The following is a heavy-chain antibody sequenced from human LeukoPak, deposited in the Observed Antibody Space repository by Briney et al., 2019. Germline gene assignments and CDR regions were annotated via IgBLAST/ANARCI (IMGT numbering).Heavy chain of an antibody. D-gene: IGHD1-26*01. CDR1: GFTFSSYG. J-gene: IGHJ1*01. CDR3: VKDESGSYEPGYFQH. V-gene: IGHV3-30*02. CDR2: IRYDGSNK. Sequence: GGSLRLSCAASGFTFSSYGMHWVRQAPGKGLEWVAFIRYDGSNKYYADPVKGRFTISRDNFKNTLYVQMNSLGAEDTAVYYCVKDESGSYEPGYFQHWGQGTLVTVSS.